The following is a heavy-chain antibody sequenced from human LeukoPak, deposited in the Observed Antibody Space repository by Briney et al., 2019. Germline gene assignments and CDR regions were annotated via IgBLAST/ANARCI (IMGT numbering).Heavy chain of an antibody. CDR3: ARSAWQLVLGWLGYMDV. D-gene: IGHD6-6*01. CDR1: GGSISISSYY. CDR2: IYYSGST. Sequence: SETLSLTCTVSGGSISISSYYWGWIRQPPGKGLEWIGSIYYSGSTYYNPSLKSRVTISVDTSKNQFSLKLSSVTAADTAVYSCARSAWQLVLGWLGYMDVWGKGTTVTVSS. J-gene: IGHJ6*03. V-gene: IGHV4-39*07.